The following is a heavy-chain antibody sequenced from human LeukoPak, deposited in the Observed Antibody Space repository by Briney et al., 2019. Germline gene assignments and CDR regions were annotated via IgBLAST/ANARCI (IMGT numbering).Heavy chain of an antibody. Sequence: PGGSLRLSCAASGFTFISSSLSWVRQAPGEGLQWVSGISDSGGSTYYADSVKGRFTISRDNSKNMLYLQMNSLRAEDTAVYYCAKGRYYDSSGYYDYWGQGTLVTVSS. CDR2: ISDSGGST. CDR1: GFTFISSS. V-gene: IGHV3-23*01. CDR3: AKGRYYDSSGYYDY. J-gene: IGHJ4*02. D-gene: IGHD3-22*01.